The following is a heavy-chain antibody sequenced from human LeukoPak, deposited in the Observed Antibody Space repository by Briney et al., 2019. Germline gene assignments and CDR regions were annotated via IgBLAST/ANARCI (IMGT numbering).Heavy chain of an antibody. CDR1: GFTFSSYS. Sequence: GGSLRLSCAASGFTFSSYSMNWVRQAPGKGLEWVSSISSSSSYIYHADSVKGRFTISRDNAKNSLYLQMNSLRAEDTAVYYCARSYYDNSGYYYYAMDVWGQGTTVTVSS. J-gene: IGHJ6*02. CDR2: ISSSSSYI. CDR3: ARSYYDNSGYYYYAMDV. D-gene: IGHD3-22*01. V-gene: IGHV3-21*01.